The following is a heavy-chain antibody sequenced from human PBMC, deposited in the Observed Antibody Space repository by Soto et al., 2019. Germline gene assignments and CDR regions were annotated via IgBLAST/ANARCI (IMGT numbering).Heavy chain of an antibody. J-gene: IGHJ6*02. CDR3: ARVRRVPAAKQSVINGMEV. CDR1: GGSVSSGSYY. D-gene: IGHD2-2*01. Sequence: PSETLSLTCTVSGGSVSSGSYYWSWIRQPPGKGLEWIGYIYYSGSTNYNPSLKSLVTISVDTSKNQFSLKLSSVTAADTAVYYCARVRRVPAAKQSVINGMEVWGQGTTVTVS. CDR2: IYYSGST. V-gene: IGHV4-61*01.